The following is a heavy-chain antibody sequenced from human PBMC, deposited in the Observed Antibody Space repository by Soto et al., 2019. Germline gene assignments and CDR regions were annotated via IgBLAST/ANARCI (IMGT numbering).Heavy chain of an antibody. CDR2: IYSTGTT. CDR3: AKDGRGSGSHYNSFGY. J-gene: IGHJ4*02. CDR1: GFTVGNHY. Sequence: EVQLVESGGGLIQPGGSLKLSCAASGFTVGNHYMSWVRQAPGKGLEWVSLIYSTGTTKYADSVKGRFTVSRDNAKNTLYLQMNSLRAEDTAVYYCAKDGRGSGSHYNSFGYWGQGTLVPVSS. V-gene: IGHV3-53*01. D-gene: IGHD3-10*01.